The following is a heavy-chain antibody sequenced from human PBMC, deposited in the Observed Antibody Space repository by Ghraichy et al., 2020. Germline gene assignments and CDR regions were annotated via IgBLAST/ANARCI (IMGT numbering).Heavy chain of an antibody. CDR1: GFTFSNAW. V-gene: IGHV3-15*01. CDR3: TTQGYNWNFDY. D-gene: IGHD1-20*01. Sequence: LSLTCAASGFTFSNAWMSWVRQAPGKGLEWVGRIKSKTDGGTTDYAAPVKGRFTISRDDSKNTLYLQMNSLKTEDTAVYYCTTQGYNWNFDYWGQGTLVTVSS. J-gene: IGHJ4*02. CDR2: IKSKTDGGTT.